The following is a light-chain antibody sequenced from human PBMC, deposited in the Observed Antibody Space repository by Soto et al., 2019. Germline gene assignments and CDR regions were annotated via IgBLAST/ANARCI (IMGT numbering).Light chain of an antibody. CDR3: QQYGSSPLT. J-gene: IGKJ5*01. V-gene: IGKV3-20*01. Sequence: TQTPSSLAVSPGERVPLSCRAGQGVTTNFAWYQQKSGQSPRLLIYDVSTRATGVPDRFSGSGSGTDFTLTISRLEPEDFAVYSCQQYGSSPLTFGQGTRLEIK. CDR2: DVS. CDR1: QGVTTN.